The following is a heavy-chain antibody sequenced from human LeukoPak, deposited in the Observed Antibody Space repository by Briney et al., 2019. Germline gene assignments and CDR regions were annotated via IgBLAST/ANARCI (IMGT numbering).Heavy chain of an antibody. D-gene: IGHD3-10*01. Sequence: PGGSLRLSCAASGFTFSSYWMSWVRQAPGKGLEWVANIKQDGSEKYYVDSVKGRFTISRDNAKNSLYLQMNSLRAEDTAVYYCARDQPQDTHYYGSGSQEPLDYWGQGTLVTVSS. J-gene: IGHJ4*02. V-gene: IGHV3-7*01. CDR2: IKQDGSEK. CDR1: GFTFSSYW. CDR3: ARDQPQDTHYYGSGSQEPLDY.